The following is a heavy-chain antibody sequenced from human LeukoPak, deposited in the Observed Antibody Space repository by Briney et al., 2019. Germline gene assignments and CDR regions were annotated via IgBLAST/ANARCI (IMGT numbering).Heavy chain of an antibody. J-gene: IGHJ5*02. V-gene: IGHV4-34*01. D-gene: IGHD3-9*01. CDR2: INHSGST. CDR3: AGTYYDILTGYRNSLNWFDP. Sequence: SETLSLTCAVYGGSFSGYYWSWIRQPPGKGLEWIGEINHSGSTNYNPPLKSRVTISVDTPKNQFSLKLSSVTAADTAVYYCAGTYYDILTGYRNSLNWFDPWGQGTLVTVSS. CDR1: GGSFSGYY.